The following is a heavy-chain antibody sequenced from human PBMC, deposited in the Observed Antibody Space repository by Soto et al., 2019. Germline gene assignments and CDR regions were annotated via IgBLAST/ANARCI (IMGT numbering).Heavy chain of an antibody. Sequence: SETLSLTCSVSGDSMRGYHFYWGWIRQAPGKGLEWIGSAYFSGGNTYYSPSLKIRVSISVDTSKNEFSLGLTSLTAADTVVYFCAYGSSSAWIDYWGQGTLVTVSS. CDR2: AYFSGGNT. CDR3: AYGSSSAWIDY. J-gene: IGHJ4*02. V-gene: IGHV4-39*01. CDR1: GDSMRGYHFY. D-gene: IGHD6-25*01.